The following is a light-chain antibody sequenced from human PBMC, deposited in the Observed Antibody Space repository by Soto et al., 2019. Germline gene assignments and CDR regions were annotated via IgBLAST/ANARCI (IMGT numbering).Light chain of an antibody. CDR2: AAS. CDR3: QQSYRKPAT. Sequence: EIQMTQSPSSLSASIGDRITITCRASQNILTFLNWYQQRSGKAPKLLVVAASSLETGVPSRFSGSGSGTEFSLTITSLHPEDVATYYCQQSYRKPATFGQGTKVDI. J-gene: IGKJ2*01. V-gene: IGKV1-39*01. CDR1: QNILTF.